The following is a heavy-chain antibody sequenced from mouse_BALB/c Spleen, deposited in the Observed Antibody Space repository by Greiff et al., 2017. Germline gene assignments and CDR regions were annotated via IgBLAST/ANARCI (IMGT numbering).Heavy chain of an antibody. CDR3: ARRGKNHYFDY. V-gene: IGHV5-6*02. Sequence: EVKLVESGGDLVKPGGSLKLSCAASGFTFSSYGMSWVRQTPDKRLEWVATISSGGSYTYYPDSVKGRFTISRDNAKNTLYLQMSSLKSEDTAMYYCARRGKNHYFDYWGQGTTLTVSS. J-gene: IGHJ2*01. CDR1: GFTFSSYG. CDR2: ISSGGSYT.